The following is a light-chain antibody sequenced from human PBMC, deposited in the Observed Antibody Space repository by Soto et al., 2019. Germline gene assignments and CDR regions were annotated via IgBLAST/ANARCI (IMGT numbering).Light chain of an antibody. Sequence: DIQMTQSPSSLSASVGARVSITCQASQAIGISLSWFQQKPGRAPKLLIYGASNLETGVSSRFRGSGSGTDFTFTISSLQPEDIATYYCQHYDNLPPFTFGPGTKVDIK. V-gene: IGKV1-33*01. CDR1: QAIGIS. J-gene: IGKJ3*01. CDR3: QHYDNLPPFT. CDR2: GAS.